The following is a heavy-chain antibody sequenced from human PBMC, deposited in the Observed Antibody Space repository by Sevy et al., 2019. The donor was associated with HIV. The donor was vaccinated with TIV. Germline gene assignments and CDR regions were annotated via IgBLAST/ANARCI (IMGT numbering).Heavy chain of an antibody. J-gene: IGHJ4*02. CDR2: FDPEDGDPEDGKT. Sequence: ASVKVSCKVSGYTLTKLSMNWVRQTPGKGLEWMTTFDPEDGDPEDGKTIYAQKFLGRVTMTEDTSTDTAYMELSSLRSEDTAVSYCATTKDYYDSSGYPFDSWGQGTLVTVSS. D-gene: IGHD3-22*01. V-gene: IGHV1-24*01. CDR1: GYTLTKLS. CDR3: ATTKDYYDSSGYPFDS.